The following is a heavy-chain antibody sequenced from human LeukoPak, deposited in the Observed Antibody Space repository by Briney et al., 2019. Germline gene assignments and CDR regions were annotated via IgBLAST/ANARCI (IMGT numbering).Heavy chain of an antibody. CDR1: GFALSSYW. V-gene: IGHV3-74*01. CDR2: INSDGSST. CDR3: ARGGGYSYGPLDY. J-gene: IGHJ4*02. D-gene: IGHD5-18*01. Sequence: PGGSLRLSCAVSGFALSSYWMHWVRQAPGKGLVWVSHINSDGSSTSYADSVKGRFTISRDNAKNTLYLQMNSLRAEDTAVYYCARGGGYSYGPLDYWGQGTLVTVYS.